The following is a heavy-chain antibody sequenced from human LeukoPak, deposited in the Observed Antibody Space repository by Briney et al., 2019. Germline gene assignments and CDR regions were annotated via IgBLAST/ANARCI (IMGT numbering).Heavy chain of an antibody. CDR1: GYSFTSYW. D-gene: IGHD5-12*01. V-gene: IGHV5-51*01. CDR3: ARLPADRGYSGYGDYYYYYGMDV. CDR2: IYPGDSDT. Sequence: GESLKISCKGSGYSFTSYWIGWVRQMPGKGLEWMGIIYPGDSDTRYSPSFQGRVTISADKSISTAYLQWSSLKASDTAMYYCARLPADRGYSGYGDYYYYYGMDVWGKGTTVTVSS. J-gene: IGHJ6*04.